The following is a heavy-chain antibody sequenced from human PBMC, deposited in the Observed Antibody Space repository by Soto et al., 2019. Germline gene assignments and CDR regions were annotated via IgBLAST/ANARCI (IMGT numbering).Heavy chain of an antibody. CDR3: AKENWAFDI. V-gene: IGHV3-23*01. J-gene: IGHJ3*02. Sequence: PGGSLRLSCAASGLIFSDYAMSWVRQAPGKGLEWVSAISGSGDNTYYADSVKGRFTISRDISKNTLYLQMTSLRAEDTAVYYCAKENWAFDICGQGTMVTVSS. CDR1: GLIFSDYA. CDR2: ISGSGDNT.